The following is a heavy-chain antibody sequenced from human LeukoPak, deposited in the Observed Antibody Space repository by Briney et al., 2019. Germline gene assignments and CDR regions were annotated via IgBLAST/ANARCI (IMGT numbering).Heavy chain of an antibody. V-gene: IGHV4-34*01. J-gene: IGHJ4*02. D-gene: IGHD6-19*01. CDR3: AERRSGSNFDY. CDR1: GGSFRGYY. CDR2: INHSGST. Sequence: SETLSLTCAVYGGSFRGYYWSWIRQPPGKGLEWIGEINHSGSTNYNPSLKSRVTISVDTSKNQFSLKLSSVTAADTAVYYCAERRSGSNFDYWGQGTLVTVSS.